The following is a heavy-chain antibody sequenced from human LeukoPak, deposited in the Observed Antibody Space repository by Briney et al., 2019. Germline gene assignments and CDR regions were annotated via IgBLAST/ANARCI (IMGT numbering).Heavy chain of an antibody. Sequence: SQTLSLTCAISGVRVSSNSAAWNWIRQSPSRGLEWLGRTYYRSKWYNDYAVSAKSRITINPHTSTNQFSLQLNSVTPEDTAVYACATESDSQRLLPLYAFDIWGQGTMVTVSS. CDR2: TYYRSKWYN. V-gene: IGHV6-1*01. D-gene: IGHD6-25*01. CDR1: GVRVSSNSAA. CDR3: ATESDSQRLLPLYAFDI. J-gene: IGHJ3*02.